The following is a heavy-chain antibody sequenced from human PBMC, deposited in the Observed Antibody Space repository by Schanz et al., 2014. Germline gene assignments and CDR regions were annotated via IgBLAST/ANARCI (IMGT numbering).Heavy chain of an antibody. CDR2: ISDYNADT. CDR3: AGATYSSSWYGGSEYFQH. J-gene: IGHJ1*01. CDR1: GYTFTSNA. V-gene: IGHV1-18*01. Sequence: QVHLVQSGSELKKPGASVKVSCKASGYTFTSNALNWVRQAPGQGLEWMGWISDYNADTKYAQKVQGRVTMTTDTSTSTAYMELRSLRSDDTAVYYCAGATYSSSWYGGSEYFQHWGQGTLVTVSS. D-gene: IGHD6-13*01.